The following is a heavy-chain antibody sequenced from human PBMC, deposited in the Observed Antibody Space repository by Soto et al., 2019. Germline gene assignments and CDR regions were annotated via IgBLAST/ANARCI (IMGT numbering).Heavy chain of an antibody. CDR2: IDPSDSYT. V-gene: IGHV5-10-1*03. J-gene: IGHJ4*02. D-gene: IGHD6-13*01. CDR3: ARRGVIAAADDY. CDR1: GYSFTSYW. Sequence: EVQLVQSGAEVKKPGESLKISCKGSGYSFTSYWISWVRQMPGKGLEWMGRIDPSDSYTNYSPSFQGHVTISADKSISTAYLQWSSLKASDTAMYYCARRGVIAAADDYWGQGTLVTVSS.